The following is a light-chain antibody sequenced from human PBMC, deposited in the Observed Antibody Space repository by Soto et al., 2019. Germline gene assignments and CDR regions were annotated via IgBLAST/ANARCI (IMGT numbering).Light chain of an antibody. J-gene: IGLJ1*01. Sequence: QSALTQPASVSGSPGQSITISCTGTSSDVGGYNYVSWYQQHPGKAPKLMIYDVRNRASGASNRFSGSMSGNTASLTISGLQAEDEADYYCTSYTSSSTLYVFGTGTKLTVL. CDR2: DVR. CDR3: TSYTSSSTLYV. CDR1: SSDVGGYNY. V-gene: IGLV2-14*01.